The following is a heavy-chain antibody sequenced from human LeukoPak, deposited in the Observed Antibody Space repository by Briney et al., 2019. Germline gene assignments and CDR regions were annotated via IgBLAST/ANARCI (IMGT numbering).Heavy chain of an antibody. Sequence: PGGSLRLSYAASGFTVSSNYMSWVRQAPGKGLEWVSVIYSGGSTYYADSVKGRFTISRDNSKNTLYLQMNSLRAEDTAMYYCARVKAGYYYYMDVWGKGTTVTVSS. CDR1: GFTVSSNY. D-gene: IGHD3-10*01. CDR2: IYSGGST. V-gene: IGHV3-53*01. CDR3: ARVKAGYYYYMDV. J-gene: IGHJ6*03.